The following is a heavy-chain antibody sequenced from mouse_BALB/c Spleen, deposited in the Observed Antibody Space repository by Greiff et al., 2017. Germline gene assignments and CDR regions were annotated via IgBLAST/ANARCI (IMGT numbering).Heavy chain of an antibody. CDR3: ARDKAMITPFAY. D-gene: IGHD2-4*01. CDR2: IWGDGST. Sequence: VQLVESGPGLVAPSQSLSITCTVSGFSLTGYGVNWVRQPPGKGLEWLGMIWGDGSTDYNSDLKSKLSISKDNSKSQVFLKMNSLQTDYTARYYCARDKAMITPFAYWGQGTLVTVSA. CDR1: GFSLTGYG. J-gene: IGHJ3*01. V-gene: IGHV2-6-7*01.